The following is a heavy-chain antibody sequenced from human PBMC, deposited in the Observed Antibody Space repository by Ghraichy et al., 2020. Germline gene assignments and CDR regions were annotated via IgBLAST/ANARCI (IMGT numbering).Heavy chain of an antibody. V-gene: IGHV1-18*04. CDR3: ARDRRSGGCSSTSCYIGSWGMDV. CDR2: ISAYNGNT. CDR1: GYTFTSYG. Sequence: ASVKVSCKASGYTFTSYGISWVRQAPGQGLEWMGWISAYNGNTNYAQKLQGRVTMTTDTSTSTAYMELRSLRSDDTAVYYCARDRRSGGCSSTSCYIGSWGMDVWGQGTTVTVSS. D-gene: IGHD2-2*02. J-gene: IGHJ6*02.